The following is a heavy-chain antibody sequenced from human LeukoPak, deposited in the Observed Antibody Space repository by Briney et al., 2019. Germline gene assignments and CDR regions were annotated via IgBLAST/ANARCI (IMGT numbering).Heavy chain of an antibody. D-gene: IGHD5-18*01. Sequence: LTGGSLRLSCAASGFTFSSYAMSWVRQAPGKGLEWVSAISYSGGSTYYADSVKGRFTISRDNSKNTLYLQMNSLRAEDTAVYYCAKDSPRGYSYGLIDYWGQGTLVTVSS. CDR2: ISYSGGST. J-gene: IGHJ4*02. V-gene: IGHV3-23*01. CDR3: AKDSPRGYSYGLIDY. CDR1: GFTFSSYA.